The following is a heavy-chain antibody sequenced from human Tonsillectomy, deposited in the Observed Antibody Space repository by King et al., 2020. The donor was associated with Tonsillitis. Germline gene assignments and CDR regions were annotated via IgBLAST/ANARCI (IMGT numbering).Heavy chain of an antibody. CDR2: IRYDGSNE. D-gene: IGHD6-6*01. CDR3: AKAWSPFGRSSGYHYGMDV. J-gene: IGHJ6*02. Sequence: VQLVESGGGVVQPGGSLRLSCAASGFTFSTYGMHWVRQAPGKGLEWVAFIRYDGSNENYIDSVKGRFTISRDISKNTLYLQMNSLRAEDTAVFYCAKAWSPFGRSSGYHYGMDVWGQGTTVTVSS. CDR1: GFTFSTYG. V-gene: IGHV3-30*02.